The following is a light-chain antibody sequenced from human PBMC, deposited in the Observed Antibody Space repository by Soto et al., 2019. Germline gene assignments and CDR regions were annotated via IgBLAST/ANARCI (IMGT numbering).Light chain of an antibody. J-gene: IGKJ3*01. CDR2: GAS. Sequence: EVVLTQSPGTLSLSPGERATLSCRASQRVTSTYLAWYQQKPGQAPRLLIYGASNRATGIPDRFSGSGSGTDFTLTIRRLESEDFAVYFCQQYDKSPFTFGPGTKVDIK. CDR1: QRVTSTY. CDR3: QQYDKSPFT. V-gene: IGKV3-20*01.